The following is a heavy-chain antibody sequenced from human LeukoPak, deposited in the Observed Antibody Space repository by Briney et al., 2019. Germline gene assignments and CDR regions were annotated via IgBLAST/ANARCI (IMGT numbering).Heavy chain of an antibody. D-gene: IGHD3-10*02. Sequence: PGGSLRLSCTASGFTFGDYGMSWVRQAPGKGLEWVGFIRSKAYGGTTEYAASVKGRFTISRDNAKNSLYLQMNSLRAEDTAVYYCAELGITMIGGVWGKGTTVTISS. CDR1: GFTFGDYG. CDR3: AELGITMIGGV. J-gene: IGHJ6*04. V-gene: IGHV3-49*04. CDR2: IRSKAYGGTT.